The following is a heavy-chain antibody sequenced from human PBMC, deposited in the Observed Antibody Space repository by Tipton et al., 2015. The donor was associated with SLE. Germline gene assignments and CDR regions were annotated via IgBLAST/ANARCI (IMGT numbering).Heavy chain of an antibody. Sequence: TLSLTCSVSGGSISSNSWIWIRQPPGKGLDWIGYISYGGGTNYNPSLKSQVTMSVDTSRNQFSLKLSSVTAADTAVYYCVRELDTFDIWGQGTMVTVAS. CDR3: VRELDTFDI. CDR1: GGSISSNS. V-gene: IGHV4-59*12. CDR2: ISYGGGT. J-gene: IGHJ3*02.